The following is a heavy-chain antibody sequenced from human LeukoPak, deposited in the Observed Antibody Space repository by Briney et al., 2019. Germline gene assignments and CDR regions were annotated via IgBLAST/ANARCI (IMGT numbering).Heavy chain of an antibody. D-gene: IGHD6-6*01. Sequence: GGSLRLSCAASGFTFSSYSMNWVRQAPGKGLEWVSSISSSSSYIYYADSVKGRFTISRDNAKNSLYLQMNSLRAEDTAVYYCARDTIAARRGFDYWGQGTLVTVSS. CDR3: ARDTIAARRGFDY. J-gene: IGHJ4*02. CDR2: ISSSSSYI. V-gene: IGHV3-21*01. CDR1: GFTFSSYS.